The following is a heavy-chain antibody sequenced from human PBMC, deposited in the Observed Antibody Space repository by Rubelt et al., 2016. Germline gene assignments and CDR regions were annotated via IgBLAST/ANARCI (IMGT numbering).Heavy chain of an antibody. CDR2: INSDGSNT. D-gene: IGHD6-13*01. Sequence: EVQLVESGGGLVQPGGSLRLSCVASGFTFSSYWMYWVRQGPGKGLVWVSRINSDGSNTTYADSVKGRFTISRDNAKTTLYLQMKSLRAEDTAVYYCAIQTPGMAAAGIYTEYFQHWGQGTLVTVSS. CDR3: AIQTPGMAAAGIYTEYFQH. V-gene: IGHV3-74*02. CDR1: GFTFSSYW. J-gene: IGHJ1*01.